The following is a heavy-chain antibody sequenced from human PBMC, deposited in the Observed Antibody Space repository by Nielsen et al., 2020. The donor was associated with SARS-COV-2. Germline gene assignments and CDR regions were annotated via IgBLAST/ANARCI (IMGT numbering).Heavy chain of an antibody. J-gene: IGHJ4*02. CDR1: GGSISSSSYY. D-gene: IGHD3-22*01. CDR3: AGISSALDY. V-gene: IGHV4-39*07. CDR2: IYYSGNT. Sequence: SETLSLTCTVSGGSISSSSYYWGWIRQPPGKGLEWIGSIYYSGNTYYNPSLKSRVTISVDTSKNQFSLKLSSVTAADTAVYYCAGISSALDYWGQGTLVTVSS.